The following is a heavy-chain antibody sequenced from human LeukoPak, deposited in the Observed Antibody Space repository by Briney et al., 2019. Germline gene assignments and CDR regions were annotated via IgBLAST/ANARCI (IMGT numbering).Heavy chain of an antibody. CDR2: IYTSGST. D-gene: IGHD6-19*01. J-gene: IGHJ4*02. CDR3: ARAGVAGTQRFFDY. V-gene: IGHV4-4*07. CDR1: GGSISSYY. Sequence: PSETLSLTCTVSGGSISSYYWSWIRQPAGKGLEWIGRIYTSGSTNYNPSLKSRVTMSVGTSKNQFSLKVSSVTAADTAVYYCARAGVAGTQRFFDYWGQGTLVTVSS.